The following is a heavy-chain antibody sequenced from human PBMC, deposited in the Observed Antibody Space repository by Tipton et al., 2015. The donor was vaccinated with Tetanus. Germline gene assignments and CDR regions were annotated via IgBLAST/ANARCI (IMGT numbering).Heavy chain of an antibody. CDR3: VRDFAEFDY. CDR1: GFPFHSYH. J-gene: IGHJ4*02. V-gene: IGHV3-48*04. Sequence: SLRLSCAASGFPFHSYHLAWVRQAPGKGLEWISYIGDGRSVIHYADSVKGRFTISRDNAKNSLYLQMNSLRGEDTAVYYCVRDFAEFDYWGQGTLVTVSS. CDR2: IGDGRSVI.